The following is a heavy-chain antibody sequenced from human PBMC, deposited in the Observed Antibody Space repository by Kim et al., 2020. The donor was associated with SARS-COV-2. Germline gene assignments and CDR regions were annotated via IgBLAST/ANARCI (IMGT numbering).Heavy chain of an antibody. V-gene: IGHV2-5*02. CDR2: IYWDDDK. D-gene: IGHD3-9*01. CDR3: AHSLYYDILTGYFGY. J-gene: IGHJ4*02. Sequence: SGPTLVNPTQTLTLTCTFSGFSLSTSGVGVGWIRQPPGKALEWLALIYWDDDKRYSPSLKSRLTITKDTSKNQVVLTMTNMDHVDTATYYCAHSLYYDILTGYFGYWGQGTLVTVSS. CDR1: GFSLSTSGVG.